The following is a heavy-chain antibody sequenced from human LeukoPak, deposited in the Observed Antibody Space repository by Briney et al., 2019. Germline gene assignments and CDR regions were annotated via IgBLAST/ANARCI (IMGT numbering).Heavy chain of an antibody. CDR3: ARDGVPAAKVGNWFDP. Sequence: GGSLRLSCAASGFTFSSYGMHWVRQAPGKGLEWVAVISYDGSNKYYADSVKGRFTISRDNSKNTLYLQMNSLRAEDTAVYYCARDGVPAAKVGNWFDPWGQGTLVTVSS. V-gene: IGHV3-30*03. CDR1: GFTFSSYG. D-gene: IGHD2-2*01. CDR2: ISYDGSNK. J-gene: IGHJ5*02.